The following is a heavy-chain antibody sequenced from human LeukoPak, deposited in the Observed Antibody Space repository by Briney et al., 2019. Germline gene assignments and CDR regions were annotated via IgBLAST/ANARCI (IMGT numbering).Heavy chain of an antibody. CDR2: IWYHGNSE. V-gene: IGHV3-30*02. D-gene: IGHD4/OR15-4a*01. CDR3: AKDGVGSNDYHAFDK. J-gene: IGHJ3*02. CDR1: GFTFCTFG. Sequence: PGGSLRLSCTTSGFTFCTFGMHWVRQAPGKGLEWVAMIWYHGNSEYYADSMKGRFTISRDNSKNTLYLQMNSLRPEDTAVYYCAKDGVGSNDYHAFDKWGQGTVVTVAS.